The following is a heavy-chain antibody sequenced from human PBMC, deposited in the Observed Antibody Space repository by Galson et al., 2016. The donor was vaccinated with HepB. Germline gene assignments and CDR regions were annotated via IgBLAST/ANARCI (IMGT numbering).Heavy chain of an antibody. D-gene: IGHD2-15*01. J-gene: IGHJ4*02. CDR3: TTSAETEVAATPFDY. Sequence: SVKVSCKVSGNTLTELSIHWVRQAHGEGLEWMGGFDPEEGETIYAQRFQGRITMTEDTSTDTAYMKLRSLRSEDTAVYYCTTSAETEVAATPFDYWGQGTLVTVSS. V-gene: IGHV1-24*01. CDR1: GNTLTELS. CDR2: FDPEEGET.